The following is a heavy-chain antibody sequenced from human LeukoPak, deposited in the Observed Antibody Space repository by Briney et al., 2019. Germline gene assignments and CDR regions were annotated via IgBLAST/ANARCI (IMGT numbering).Heavy chain of an antibody. CDR2: IYPGDSDT. CDR1: GFSFSSYW. J-gene: IGHJ5*02. V-gene: IGHV5-51*01. CDR3: ARLWDSPNWLDP. D-gene: IGHD1-26*01. Sequence: GESLKISCKGRGFSFSSYWVAWVRQMPGKGLEWMGIIYPGDSDTRYSPSFQGQVTISADKSISTAYLQWSSLKASDTAMYYCARLWDSPNWLDPWGQGTLVTVSS.